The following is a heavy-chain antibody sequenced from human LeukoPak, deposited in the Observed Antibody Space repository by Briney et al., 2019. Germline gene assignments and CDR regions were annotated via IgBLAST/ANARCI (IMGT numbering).Heavy chain of an antibody. CDR1: GVIFSSYA. D-gene: IGHD3-22*01. Sequence: GGSLRLSCAASGVIFSSYAMSWVRQAPGKGLEWVSAISGSGGSTYYADSVKGRFTISRDNSKNTLYLQMNSLRAEDTAVYYCAKWPKNYYDSSGYFDYWGQGTLVTVSS. J-gene: IGHJ4*02. CDR3: AKWPKNYYDSSGYFDY. CDR2: ISGSGGST. V-gene: IGHV3-23*01.